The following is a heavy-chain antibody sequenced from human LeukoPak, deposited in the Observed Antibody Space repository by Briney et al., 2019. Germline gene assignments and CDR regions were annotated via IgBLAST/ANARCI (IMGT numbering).Heavy chain of an antibody. Sequence: GASVKVSCKASGYTFTSYGISWVRQAPGQGLEWMGWISAYNGNTNYAQKLQGRVTMTTDTSTSTAYMELRSLGSDDTAVYYCARSETYYYGSGSYYYFDYWGQGTLVTVSS. CDR1: GYTFTSYG. CDR2: ISAYNGNT. D-gene: IGHD3-10*01. CDR3: ARSETYYYGSGSYYYFDY. V-gene: IGHV1-18*01. J-gene: IGHJ4*02.